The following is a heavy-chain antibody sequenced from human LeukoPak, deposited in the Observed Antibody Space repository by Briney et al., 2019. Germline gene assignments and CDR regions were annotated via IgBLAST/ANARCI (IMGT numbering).Heavy chain of an antibody. J-gene: IGHJ4*02. CDR3: ARLIGGSWSYYFDY. Sequence: SVKVSCKASGGTFSSYAISWVRQAPGQGLERMGGIIPIFGTANYAQKFQGRVTITADESTSTAYMELSSLRSEDTAVYYCARLIGGSWSYYFDYWGQGTLVTVSS. V-gene: IGHV1-69*13. CDR2: IIPIFGTA. CDR1: GGTFSSYA. D-gene: IGHD6-13*01.